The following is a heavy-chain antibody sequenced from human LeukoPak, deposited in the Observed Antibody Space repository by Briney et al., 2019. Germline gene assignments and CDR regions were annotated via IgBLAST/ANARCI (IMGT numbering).Heavy chain of an antibody. CDR1: GYTFTSYY. J-gene: IGHJ2*01. D-gene: IGHD5-24*01. V-gene: IGHV1-46*01. CDR3: ARDLRRDVYNRDWYFDL. CDR2: TNPSGGST. Sequence: ASVKVSCKASGYTFTSYYIHWVRQAPGQGLEWMGMTNPSGGSTTYAQKFQGRVTLTRDTSTSTVSLEVSSLRSEDTAVYFCARDLRRDVYNRDWYFDLWGRGTLVTVSS.